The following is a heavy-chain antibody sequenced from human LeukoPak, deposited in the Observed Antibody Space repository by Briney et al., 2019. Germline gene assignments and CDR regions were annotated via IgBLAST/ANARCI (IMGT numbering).Heavy chain of an antibody. CDR3: ARGSIVVVPAGNTIMDV. CDR2: INPNSGGT. D-gene: IGHD2-2*01. V-gene: IGHV1-2*02. Sequence: ASVKVSCKASGYTFTGYYMHWVRQAPGQGLEWMGWINPNSGGTNYAQKFQGRVTMTRDTSISTAYMELSRLRSDDTAVYYCARGSIVVVPAGNTIMDVWGKGTTVTISS. J-gene: IGHJ6*03. CDR1: GYTFTGYY.